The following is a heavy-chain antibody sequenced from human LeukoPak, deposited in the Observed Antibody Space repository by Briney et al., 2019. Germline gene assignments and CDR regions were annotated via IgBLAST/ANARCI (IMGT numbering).Heavy chain of an antibody. J-gene: IGHJ5*02. V-gene: IGHV4-39*01. Sequence: SETLSLTCTVSGGSISSSSYYWGWIRQPPGKGLEWIGSIYYSGSTYYSPALKSRLTISVDTSKNQFPLKLSSVTAADTAVYYCARLNSPGWFDPWGQGTLVTVSS. CDR2: IYYSGST. CDR1: GGSISSSSYY. CDR3: ARLNSPGWFDP.